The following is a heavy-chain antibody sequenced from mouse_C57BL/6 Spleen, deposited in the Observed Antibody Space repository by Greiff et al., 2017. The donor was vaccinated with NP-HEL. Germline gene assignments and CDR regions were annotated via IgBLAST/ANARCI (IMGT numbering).Heavy chain of an antibody. CDR1: GYTFTSYW. D-gene: IGHD4-1*02. CDR3: APQLGREIGFAY. V-gene: IGHV1-74*01. CDR2: IHPSDSDT. Sequence: QVQLQQPGAELVKPGASVKVSCKASGYTFTSYWMHWVKQRPGQGLEWIGRIHPSDSDTNYNQKFKGKATLTVDKSSRTAYMQLSSLTSEDSAVYYCAPQLGREIGFAYWGQGTLVTVSA. J-gene: IGHJ3*01.